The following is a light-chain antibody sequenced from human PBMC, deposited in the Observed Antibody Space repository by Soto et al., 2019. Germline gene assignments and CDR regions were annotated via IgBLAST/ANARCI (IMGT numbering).Light chain of an antibody. J-gene: IGKJ3*01. Sequence: DIQMTQSPSSLSASVGARVSITCQASEDIRTSLSWFQHKPGRAPKLLIYGASYLETGVPSRFRGSGSGTDFTLLISSRQPEDIATYYCQHYNNLPPFTFGPGTIVDVK. V-gene: IGKV1-33*01. CDR3: QHYNNLPPFT. CDR1: EDIRTS. CDR2: GAS.